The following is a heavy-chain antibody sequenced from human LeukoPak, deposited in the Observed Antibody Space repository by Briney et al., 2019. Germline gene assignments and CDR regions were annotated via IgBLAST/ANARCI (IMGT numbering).Heavy chain of an antibody. CDR3: ARPHTVLYNWFDP. D-gene: IGHD4-11*01. Sequence: ASVKVSCKASGYTFTGYYMHGVRQAPGQGPEWMGRINPNSGGTNYAQKFQGRVTMTRDTSISTAYMELSRLRSDDTAVYYCARPHTVLYNWFDPWGQGTLVTVSS. V-gene: IGHV1-2*06. CDR2: INPNSGGT. CDR1: GYTFTGYY. J-gene: IGHJ5*02.